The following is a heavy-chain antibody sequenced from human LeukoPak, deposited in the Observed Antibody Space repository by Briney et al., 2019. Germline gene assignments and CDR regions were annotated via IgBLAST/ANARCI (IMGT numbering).Heavy chain of an antibody. D-gene: IGHD4-23*01. CDR3: AKDNGGGNGGWDY. Sequence: PGRSLRLSCAASGFMFNDYAMHWVRQTPGKGLEWVSGISWNSGFIGYADSVKGRFTISRANTKNSLYLQMNSLRVEDIALYFCAKDNGGGNGGWDYWGQGTLVTVSS. V-gene: IGHV3-9*03. J-gene: IGHJ4*02. CDR1: GFMFNDYA. CDR2: ISWNSGFI.